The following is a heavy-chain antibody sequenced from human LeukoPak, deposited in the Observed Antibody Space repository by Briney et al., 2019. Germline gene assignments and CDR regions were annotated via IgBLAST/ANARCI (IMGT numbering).Heavy chain of an antibody. Sequence: ASVKVSCKASGYTFTSYGISWVRQAAGQGLEWMGWISAYNGNTNYAQKLQGRVTMTTDTSTSTAYMELRSLRSDDTAVYYCARDRRYCSGGSCCLYWGQGTLVTVSS. D-gene: IGHD2-15*01. CDR1: GYTFTSYG. J-gene: IGHJ4*02. CDR3: ARDRRYCSGGSCCLY. CDR2: ISAYNGNT. V-gene: IGHV1-18*01.